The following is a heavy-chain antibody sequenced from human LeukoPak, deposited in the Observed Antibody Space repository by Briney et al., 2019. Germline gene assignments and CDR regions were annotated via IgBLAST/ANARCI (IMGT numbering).Heavy chain of an antibody. V-gene: IGHV4-4*02. Sequence: PSETLSLTCAVSGGSISSSNWWSWVRQPPGKGLEWIGEIYHSGSTNYNPSLKSRVTITVDKSKNQFSLKLSSVTAADTAVYYCARWRRGSSTSATYWYFDYWGQGTLVTVSS. CDR3: ARWRRGSSTSATYWYFDY. D-gene: IGHD2-2*01. CDR1: GGSISSSNW. CDR2: IYHSGST. J-gene: IGHJ4*02.